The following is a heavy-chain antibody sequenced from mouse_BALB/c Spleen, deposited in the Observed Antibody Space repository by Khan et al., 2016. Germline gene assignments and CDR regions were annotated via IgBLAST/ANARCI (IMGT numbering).Heavy chain of an antibody. J-gene: IGHJ1*01. D-gene: IGHD2-1*01. Sequence: VQLKQSGPELVKPGASVKMSCKASGYTFTSYVMHWVKQKPGQGLEWIGYINPYSDGTKYNEKFKGKATLTSDKSSSTAYMELSSLTSEDSAVYYCARWDGNYRTYWYFDVWGAGTTVTVSS. CDR2: INPYSDGT. CDR3: ARWDGNYRTYWYFDV. V-gene: IGHV1S136*01. CDR1: GYTFTSYV.